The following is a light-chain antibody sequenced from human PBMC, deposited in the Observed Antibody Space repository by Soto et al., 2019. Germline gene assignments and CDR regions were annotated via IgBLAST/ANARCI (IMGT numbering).Light chain of an antibody. V-gene: IGLV1-47*01. CDR3: AAWDDSLSGWV. CDR2: RNN. CDR1: SSNIGSNY. J-gene: IGLJ3*02. Sequence: QTVVTQPPSASGTPGQRVTISCSGSSSNIGSNYVYWYQQLPGTAPKLLIYRNNQRPSGVPDRFSDSKSGTSASLAISGLRSEDEADYYCAAWDDSLSGWVFGGGTKLTVL.